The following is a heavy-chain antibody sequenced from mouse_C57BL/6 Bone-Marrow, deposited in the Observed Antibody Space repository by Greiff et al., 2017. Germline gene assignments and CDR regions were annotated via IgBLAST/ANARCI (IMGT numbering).Heavy chain of an antibody. D-gene: IGHD1-1*01. CDR3: ARPYYFHAMDY. CDR2: INPSSGYT. J-gene: IGHJ4*01. Sequence: QVQLQQSGAELARPGASAKMSCKASGYTFTSYTMHLVKQRPGQGLEWIGYINPSSGYTKYNQKFKDKATLTADKSSSTAYMQLSSLTSEDSAVYYCARPYYFHAMDYWGQGTSVTVSS. V-gene: IGHV1-4*01. CDR1: GYTFTSYT.